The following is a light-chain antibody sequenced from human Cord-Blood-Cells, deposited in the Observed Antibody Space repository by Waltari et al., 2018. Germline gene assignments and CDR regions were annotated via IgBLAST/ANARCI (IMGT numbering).Light chain of an antibody. CDR1: QSVSSN. CDR3: QQYNNWPPLT. V-gene: IGKV3-15*01. Sequence: EIVMTQSPATLSVSPGERATLSCRASQSVSSNLAWYQQKPGQAPRLLIYGASTRATGIPARFSGSGSETEFTLTISSLQSEDFAVYYGQQYNNWPPLTFGGGTKVEIK. J-gene: IGKJ4*01. CDR2: GAS.